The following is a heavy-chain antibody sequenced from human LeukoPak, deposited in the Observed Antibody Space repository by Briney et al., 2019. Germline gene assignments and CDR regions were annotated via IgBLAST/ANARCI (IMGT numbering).Heavy chain of an antibody. Sequence: GGSLRLSCAASGFTFSRYGMHWVRQAPGKGLEWVAVISYDGSNKYYADSVKGRFTISRDNSKNTLYLQMNSLRAEDTAVYYCAKLVGATDYFDYWGQGTLVTVSS. D-gene: IGHD1-26*01. V-gene: IGHV3-30*18. J-gene: IGHJ4*02. CDR2: ISYDGSNK. CDR3: AKLVGATDYFDY. CDR1: GFTFSRYG.